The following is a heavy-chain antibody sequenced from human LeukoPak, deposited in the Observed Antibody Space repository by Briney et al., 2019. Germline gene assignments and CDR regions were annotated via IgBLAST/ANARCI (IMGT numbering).Heavy chain of an antibody. J-gene: IGHJ4*02. CDR1: GGSINSYY. D-gene: IGHD6-19*01. CDR2: IYTSGST. CDR3: AREGKLTGYFGGLGFNY. Sequence: SETLSLTCTVSGGSINSYYWNWIRQPAGKGLEWIGRIYTSGSTIYNPALKSRVTMSVDTSKNQFSLNLTSVTAADTAVYYCAREGKLTGYFGGLGFNYWGQGILVTVSS. V-gene: IGHV4-4*07.